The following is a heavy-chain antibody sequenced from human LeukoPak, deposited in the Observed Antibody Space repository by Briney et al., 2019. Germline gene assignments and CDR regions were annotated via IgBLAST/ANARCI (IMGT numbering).Heavy chain of an antibody. CDR3: AKWKWGSDPYILLYYFDY. CDR1: GITFSSYG. CDR2: ISGTGENT. V-gene: IGHV3-23*01. Sequence: GGTLRLSCAASGITFSSYGMSWVRQAPGKGLEWVSGISGTGENTYYADSVKGRFTISRDNSKNTLYLQMNSLRAEDTAIYYCAKWKWGSDPYILLYYFDYWGQGTLVTVSS. D-gene: IGHD1-26*01. J-gene: IGHJ4*02.